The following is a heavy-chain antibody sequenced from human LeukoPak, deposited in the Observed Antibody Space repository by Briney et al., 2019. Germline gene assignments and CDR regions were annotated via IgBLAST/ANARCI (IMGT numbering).Heavy chain of an antibody. CDR3: ARDAGDSSGYYDFDY. CDR1: GFTFSSYS. V-gene: IGHV3-21*01. CDR2: ISSSSSYI. D-gene: IGHD3-22*01. J-gene: IGHJ4*02. Sequence: GGSLRLSCAASGFTFSSYSMNWVRQAPGKGLEWVSSISSSSSYIYYADSVKGRFTISRDNAKNSLYLQMNSLRAEDTAVYYCARDAGDSSGYYDFDYWGQGTLSPSPQ.